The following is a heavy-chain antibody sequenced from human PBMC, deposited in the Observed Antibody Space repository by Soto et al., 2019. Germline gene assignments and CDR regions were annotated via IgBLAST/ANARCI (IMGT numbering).Heavy chain of an antibody. CDR2: TYYRSKWYN. CDR3: ARDRIRYFDWLEDYYYYGMEV. D-gene: IGHD3-9*01. V-gene: IGHV6-1*01. Sequence: SQTLSLTCAISGDSVSSNSAAWNWIRQSPSRGLEWLGRTYYRSKWYNDYAVSVKSRITINPDTSKNQFSLQLNSVTPEDTAVYYCARDRIRYFDWLEDYYYYGMEVWGQGTTVTVSS. CDR1: GDSVSSNSAA. J-gene: IGHJ6*02.